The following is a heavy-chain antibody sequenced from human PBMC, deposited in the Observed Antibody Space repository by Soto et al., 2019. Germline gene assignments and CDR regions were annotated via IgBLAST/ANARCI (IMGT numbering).Heavy chain of an antibody. CDR1: WGTIGDTGGR. J-gene: IGHJ4*02. Sequence: SQTICLSYSVEWGTIGDTGGRWILKSKPPGKGLEWIASFFIGGNPYYNPSLKSRVTTSVDTSKNQFSLKLSSVTAADTAVYFCARRHGLDIDTYYWGQRILVPVSS. CDR2: FFIGGNP. V-gene: IGHV4-39*01. CDR3: ARRHGLDIDTYY. D-gene: IGHD3-10*01.